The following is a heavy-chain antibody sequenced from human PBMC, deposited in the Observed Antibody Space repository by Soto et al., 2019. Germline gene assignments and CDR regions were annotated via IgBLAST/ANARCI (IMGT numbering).Heavy chain of an antibody. V-gene: IGHV4-31*03. CDR3: ARYLIAAAGTRVWTRWYYFDY. J-gene: IGHJ4*02. CDR2: IYYRGST. Sequence: SETLSLTCTVSGGSISSGGYYWSWIRQHPGKGLEWIGYIYYRGSTYYNPSLKSRVTKSVDTSKNQFSLKLSSVTAADTAVYYCARYLIAAAGTRVWTRWYYFDYWGQGNLVTVFS. D-gene: IGHD6-13*01. CDR1: GGSISSGGYY.